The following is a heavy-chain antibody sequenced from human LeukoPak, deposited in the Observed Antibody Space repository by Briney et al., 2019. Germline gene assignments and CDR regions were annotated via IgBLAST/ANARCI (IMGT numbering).Heavy chain of an antibody. V-gene: IGHV3-48*03. J-gene: IGHJ6*02. Sequence: GGSLRLPCAASGFTFSSYEMNWVRQAPGKGLEWVSYISSSGSSTCHADSVKGRFTISRDNAKNSLYLQMNSLRAEDTAVYYCGRDRSMDVWGQGTTVTVSS. CDR2: ISSSGSST. CDR3: GRDRSMDV. D-gene: IGHD1-14*01. CDR1: GFTFSSYE.